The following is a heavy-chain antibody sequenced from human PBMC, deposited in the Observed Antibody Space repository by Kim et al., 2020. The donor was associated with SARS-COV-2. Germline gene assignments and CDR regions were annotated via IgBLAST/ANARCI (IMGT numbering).Heavy chain of an antibody. CDR3: ARGVLLWFGELLYYYGMDV. V-gene: IGHV1-69*13. J-gene: IGHJ6*02. Sequence: SVKVSCKASGGTFSSYAISWVRQAPGQGLEWMGGIIPIFGTANYAQKFQGRVTITADESTSTAYMELSSLRSEDTAVYYCARGVLLWFGELLYYYGMDVWGQGTTVTVSS. D-gene: IGHD3-10*01. CDR1: GGTFSSYA. CDR2: IIPIFGTA.